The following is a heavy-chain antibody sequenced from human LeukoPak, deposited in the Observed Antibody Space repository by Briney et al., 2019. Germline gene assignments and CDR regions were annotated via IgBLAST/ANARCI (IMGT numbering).Heavy chain of an antibody. D-gene: IGHD3-3*01. Sequence: GGSLRLSCEASRFTFSNYRMNWFRQAPGKGLEWVSSISSRDSYIYYADSVKGRFAISRDNAKNSLYLQMNSLRAEDTAVYYCAKREWLNGGAFAIWGQGTMVTVSS. CDR2: ISSRDSYI. CDR3: AKREWLNGGAFAI. V-gene: IGHV3-21*04. J-gene: IGHJ3*02. CDR1: RFTFSNYR.